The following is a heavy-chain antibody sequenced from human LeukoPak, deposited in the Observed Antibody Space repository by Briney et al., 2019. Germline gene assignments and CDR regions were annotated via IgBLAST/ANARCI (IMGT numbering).Heavy chain of an antibody. D-gene: IGHD1-1*01. CDR3: ARVQLSAEGGELDP. J-gene: IGHJ5*02. V-gene: IGHV3-23*01. Sequence: GGSLRLSCAASGFTFSNYAMTWVRQAPGKGLEWVSATRRNRVTTYDADSVKGRFTIFRDNSKNTLYLEMKSLRADDTAVYYCARVQLSAEGGELDPWGQGTLVIVSS. CDR1: GFTFSNYA. CDR2: TRRNRVTT.